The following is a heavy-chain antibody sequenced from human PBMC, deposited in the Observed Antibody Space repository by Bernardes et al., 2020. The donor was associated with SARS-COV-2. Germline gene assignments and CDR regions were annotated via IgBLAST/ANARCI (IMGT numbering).Heavy chain of an antibody. CDR3: ATYTSSSGFEF. CDR1: GGSISSYY. D-gene: IGHD6-6*01. CDR2: IYYSESA. Sequence: SETLSLTCTVSGGSISSYYWSWIRQPPGKGPEWIGYIYYSESAKYNPSLRSRVTISVDTSKNQISLKMSSVTAADTAVYYCATYTSSSGFEFWGQGTLVTVSS. J-gene: IGHJ4*02. V-gene: IGHV4-59*01.